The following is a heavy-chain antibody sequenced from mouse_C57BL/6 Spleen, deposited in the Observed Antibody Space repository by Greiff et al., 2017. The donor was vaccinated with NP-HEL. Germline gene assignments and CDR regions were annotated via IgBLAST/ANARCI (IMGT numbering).Heavy chain of an antibody. J-gene: IGHJ2*01. Sequence: QVQLKEPGAELVKPGASVKLSCKASGYTFTSYWMQWVKQRPGQGLEWIGEIDPSDSYTNYNQKFKGKATLTVDTSSSTAYMQLSSLTSEDSAVYYCARGGVVGLDYWGQGTTLTVSS. CDR2: IDPSDSYT. V-gene: IGHV1-50*01. D-gene: IGHD1-1*01. CDR3: ARGGVVGLDY. CDR1: GYTFTSYW.